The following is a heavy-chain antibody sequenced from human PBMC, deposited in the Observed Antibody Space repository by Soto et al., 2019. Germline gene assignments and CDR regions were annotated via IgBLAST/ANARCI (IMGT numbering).Heavy chain of an antibody. D-gene: IGHD6-13*01. Sequence: QVQLQESGPGLVKPSETLSLTCTVSGGSISSYYWSWIRQPPGKGLEWIGYIYYSGSTNYNPSLKNRVTISVDTSKNQFSLKLSSVTAADTAVYYCARRYSSAFDIWGQGTMVTVSS. V-gene: IGHV4-59*08. CDR3: ARRYSSAFDI. CDR2: IYYSGST. J-gene: IGHJ3*02. CDR1: GGSISSYY.